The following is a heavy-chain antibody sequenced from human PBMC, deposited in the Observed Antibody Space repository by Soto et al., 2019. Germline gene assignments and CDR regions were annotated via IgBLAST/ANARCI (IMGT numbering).Heavy chain of an antibody. J-gene: IGHJ5*02. V-gene: IGHV4-34*01. CDR1: GGSFSGYY. Sequence: QVQLQQWGAGLLKPSETLSLTCAVYGGSFSGYYWSWIRQPPGKGLEWIGEINHSGSTNYNPSLKGRVTISVDTSKNQFSLKLSSVTAADTAVYYCASAARGSGSYTIGWFDPWGQGTLVTVSS. CDR3: ASAARGSGSYTIGWFDP. D-gene: IGHD3-10*01. CDR2: INHSGST.